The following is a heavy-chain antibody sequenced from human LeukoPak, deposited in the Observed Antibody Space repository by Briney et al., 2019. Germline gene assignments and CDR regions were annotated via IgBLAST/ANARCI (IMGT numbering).Heavy chain of an antibody. D-gene: IGHD3-10*01. V-gene: IGHV3-30*18. CDR2: ISYDGSNK. Sequence: PGRSLRLSCAASGFTFSSYGMHWVRQAPGKGLEWVAVISYDGSNKYYADSVKGRFTISRDNSKNTLYLQMNSLRAEDTAVYYCAKDQGKLLWFGELFGDYFDYWGQGTLVTVPS. J-gene: IGHJ4*02. CDR1: GFTFSSYG. CDR3: AKDQGKLLWFGELFGDYFDY.